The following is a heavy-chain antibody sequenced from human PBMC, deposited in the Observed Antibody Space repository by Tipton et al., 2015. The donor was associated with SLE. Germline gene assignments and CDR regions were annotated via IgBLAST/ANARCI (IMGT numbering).Heavy chain of an antibody. CDR1: GGSISSSSYY. CDR3: ASTEQQLVRTFDI. V-gene: IGHV4-39*01. J-gene: IGHJ3*02. Sequence: TLSLTCTVSGGSISSSSYYWGWIRQPPGKGLEWIGSIYYSGSTYYNPSLKSRVTISVDTSKNQFSLKLSSVTAADTAVYYCASTEQQLVRTFDIWGQGTMVTVSS. D-gene: IGHD6-6*01. CDR2: IYYSGST.